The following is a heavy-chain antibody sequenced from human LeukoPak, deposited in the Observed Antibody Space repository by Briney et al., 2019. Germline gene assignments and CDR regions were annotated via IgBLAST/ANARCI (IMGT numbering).Heavy chain of an antibody. CDR1: GYTFTSYG. Sequence: ASVKVSCKASGYTFTSYGISWVRQAPGQGLEWMGWISAYNGNTNYAQKLQGRVTMTTDTPTSTAYMELRSLRSDDTAVYYCAVWIQLWVNWFDPWGQGTLVTVSS. D-gene: IGHD5-18*01. CDR2: ISAYNGNT. J-gene: IGHJ5*02. V-gene: IGHV1-18*01. CDR3: AVWIQLWVNWFDP.